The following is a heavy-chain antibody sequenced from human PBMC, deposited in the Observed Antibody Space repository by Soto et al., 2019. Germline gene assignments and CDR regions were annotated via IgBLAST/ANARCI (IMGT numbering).Heavy chain of an antibody. D-gene: IGHD3-10*01. J-gene: IGHJ4*02. Sequence: GGSLRLSCAASGFTFSSYSMNWVRQDPGKGLEWVSSISSSSSYIYYADSVKGRFTISRDNAKNSLYLQMNGLRAEDTAVYYCARVASAYYGSPSDYWGQGTLVTVSS. V-gene: IGHV3-21*01. CDR2: ISSSSSYI. CDR3: ARVASAYYGSPSDY. CDR1: GFTFSSYS.